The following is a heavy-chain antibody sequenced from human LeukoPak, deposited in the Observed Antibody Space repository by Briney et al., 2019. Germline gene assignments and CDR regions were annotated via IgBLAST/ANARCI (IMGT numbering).Heavy chain of an antibody. CDR3: ATGPAATFDY. D-gene: IGHD2-2*01. J-gene: IGHJ4*02. Sequence: SETLSLTCTVSGGSISSYYWSWIRQPPGKGLEWIGYIYYSGSTNYNPSLKSRVTITVDTSKNQFSLKLSSVTAADTAVYYCATGPAATFDYWGQGTLVTVSS. CDR2: IYYSGST. V-gene: IGHV4-59*01. CDR1: GGSISSYY.